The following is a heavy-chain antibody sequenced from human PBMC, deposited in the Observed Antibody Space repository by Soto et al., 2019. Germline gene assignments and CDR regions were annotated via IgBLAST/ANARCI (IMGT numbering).Heavy chain of an antibody. J-gene: IGHJ6*03. V-gene: IGHV3-74*01. CDR2: IKSDGSIT. CDR3: AREGYSNYDFYYLYMNA. Sequence: EVQLVESGGGLDQPGGSLRLSCAASGFSFSNYRMHWDRQAPGKGLVWVARIKSDGSITGYADSVKGRFTISRDNAKNTLFLQMDSLRVEDTAVYYCAREGYSNYDFYYLYMNAWGKGTTVTVSS. CDR1: GFSFSNYR. D-gene: IGHD4-4*01.